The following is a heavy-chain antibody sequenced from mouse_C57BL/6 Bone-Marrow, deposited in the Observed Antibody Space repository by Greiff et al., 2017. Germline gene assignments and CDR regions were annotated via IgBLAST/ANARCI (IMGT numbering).Heavy chain of an antibody. J-gene: IGHJ3*01. V-gene: IGHV3-1*01. CDR2: ISYSGST. CDR1: GYSITSGYD. CDR3: ARGDFAY. Sequence: VQLQQSGPGMVKPSQSLSLSCTVTGYSITSGYDWHWIRHFPGNKLEWMGYISYSGSTNYNPSLKSRTSITHDTSKNHFFLTLTSVTTEDTATYYCARGDFAYWGQGTLVTVSA.